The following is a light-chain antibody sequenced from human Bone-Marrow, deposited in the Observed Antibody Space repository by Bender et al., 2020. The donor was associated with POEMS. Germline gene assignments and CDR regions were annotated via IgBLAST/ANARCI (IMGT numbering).Light chain of an antibody. CDR1: TSDVGGYNL. V-gene: IGLV2-14*03. CDR2: DVS. Sequence: QSALTQPASVSGSPGQSITISCTGTTSDVGGYNLVAWYQQHPDKAPKLMIYDVSSRPSGVSLRFSGSKSGNTASLTISGLQAEDEADYYCYSYTTANTYVFGTGTKVTVL. J-gene: IGLJ1*01. CDR3: YSYTTANTYV.